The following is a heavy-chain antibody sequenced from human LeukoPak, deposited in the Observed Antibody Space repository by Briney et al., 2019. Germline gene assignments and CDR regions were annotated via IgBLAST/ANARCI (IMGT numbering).Heavy chain of an antibody. CDR1: GYSISSGYY. J-gene: IGHJ6*03. CDR3: AREGGRVRGVIIEHLYYYYYMGV. CDR2: IYHSGST. V-gene: IGHV4-38-2*02. Sequence: SETLSLTCTVSGYSISSGYYWGWIRQPPGKGLEWIGSIYHSGSTYYNPSLKRRVTTSVDTSKNQFSLKLSSVTAADTAVYYCAREGGRVRGVIIEHLYYYYYMGVWGKGTTVTVSS. D-gene: IGHD3-10*01.